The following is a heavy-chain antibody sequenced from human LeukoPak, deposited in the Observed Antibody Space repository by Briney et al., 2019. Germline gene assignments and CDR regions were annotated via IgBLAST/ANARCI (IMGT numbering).Heavy chain of an antibody. CDR2: INHRGST. CDR3: ARGRRDSSSWYFDN. V-gene: IGHV4-34*01. CDR1: GGSFSGYH. D-gene: IGHD6-13*01. Sequence: SETLSLTCAVYGGSFSGYHWSWIRQPPGKGLEWIGEINHRGSTNYNPSLKSRVTISVDTSKNQFSLKLSSVTAADTAVFYCARGRRDSSSWYFDNWGQGTLVTVSS. J-gene: IGHJ4*02.